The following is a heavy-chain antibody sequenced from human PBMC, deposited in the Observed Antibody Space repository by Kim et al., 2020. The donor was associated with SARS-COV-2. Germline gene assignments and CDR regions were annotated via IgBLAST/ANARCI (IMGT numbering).Heavy chain of an antibody. CDR3: ARGLALYYDFWSGYPNYYGMDV. J-gene: IGHJ6*02. V-gene: IGHV4-34*01. CDR1: GGSFSGYY. CDR2: INHSGST. D-gene: IGHD3-3*01. Sequence: SETLSLTCAVYGGSFSGYYWSWIRQPPGKGLEWIGEINHSGSTNYNPSLKSRVTISVDTSKNQFSLKLSSVTAADTAVYYCARGLALYYDFWSGYPNYYGMDVWGQGTTVTVSS.